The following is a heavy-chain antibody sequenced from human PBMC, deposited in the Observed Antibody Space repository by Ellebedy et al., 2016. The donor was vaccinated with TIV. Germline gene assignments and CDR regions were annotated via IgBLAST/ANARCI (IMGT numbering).Heavy chain of an antibody. J-gene: IGHJ3*02. Sequence: GESLKISXVASGFAFDDYTMHWVRQVPGKSLEWVSVISWDSGSANYADSVKGRVTVSRDNGKNSLFLQMNSLRIEDTALYYCASLAPPADIWGQGTMVTVSS. CDR3: ASLAPPADI. CDR2: ISWDSGSA. CDR1: GFAFDDYT. V-gene: IGHV3-43*01.